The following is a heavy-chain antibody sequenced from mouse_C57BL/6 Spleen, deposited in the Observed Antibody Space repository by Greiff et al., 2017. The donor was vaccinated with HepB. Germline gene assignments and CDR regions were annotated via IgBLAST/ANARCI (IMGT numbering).Heavy chain of an antibody. J-gene: IGHJ2*01. Sequence: QVQLQQSGAELVKPGASVKLSCKASGYTFTSYWMHWVKQRPGQGLEWIGMIHPNSGSTNYNEKFKSKATLTVDKSSSTAYMQLSSLTSEDSAVYYCARSRDYYGIPYYFDYWGQGTTLTVSS. V-gene: IGHV1-64*01. CDR3: ARSRDYYGIPYYFDY. CDR2: IHPNSGST. CDR1: GYTFTSYW. D-gene: IGHD1-1*01.